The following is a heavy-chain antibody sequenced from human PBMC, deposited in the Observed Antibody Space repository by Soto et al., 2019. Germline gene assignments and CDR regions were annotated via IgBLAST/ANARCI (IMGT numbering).Heavy chain of an antibody. Sequence: EVQLLESGGGLVQPGESLRLSCAVSGFIFGNYMMTWVRQAPGKGLEWVSTIRDSGDSTYYADSVKGRFTISIDNFKNTLYLKMDSLGAEDTAVYYCAPHVYCSGGSCHYDAFDIRGQGAMVTVSS. CDR3: APHVYCSGGSCHYDAFDI. CDR2: IRDSGDST. J-gene: IGHJ3*02. CDR1: GFIFGNYM. D-gene: IGHD2-15*01. V-gene: IGHV3-23*01.